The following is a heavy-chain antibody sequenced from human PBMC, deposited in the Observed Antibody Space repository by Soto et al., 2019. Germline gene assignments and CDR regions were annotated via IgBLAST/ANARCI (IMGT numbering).Heavy chain of an antibody. J-gene: IGHJ4*02. V-gene: IGHV3-30*03. D-gene: IGHD3-10*01. CDR2: ISYDGSNK. CDR1: GFTFSSYG. Sequence: QPGGSLRLSCAASGFTFSSYGMHWVRQAPGKGLEWVAVISYDGSNKYYADSVKGRFTISRDNSKNTLYLQMNSLRAEDTAVYYCAALSSYYWGQGTLVTVSS. CDR3: AALSSYY.